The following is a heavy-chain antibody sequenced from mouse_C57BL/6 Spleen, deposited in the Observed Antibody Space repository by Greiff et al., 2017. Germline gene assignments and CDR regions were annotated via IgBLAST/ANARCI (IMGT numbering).Heavy chain of an antibody. CDR1: GYTFTSYW. J-gene: IGHJ2*01. CDR2: IYPGSGST. V-gene: IGHV1-55*01. CDR3: ARVEDPRLGY. Sequence: QVQLQQPAAELVKPGASVKMSCKASGYTFTSYWITWVKQRPGQGLEWIGDIYPGSGSTNYNEKFKSKAPLTVDTSSSTAYMQRSSLTSEDSAVYDCARVEDPRLGYWGQGTTLTVSS. D-gene: IGHD4-1*01.